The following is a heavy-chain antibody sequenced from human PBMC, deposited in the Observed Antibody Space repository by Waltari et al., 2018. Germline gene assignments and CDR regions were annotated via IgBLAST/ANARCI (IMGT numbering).Heavy chain of an antibody. J-gene: IGHJ4*02. CDR3: TRNVFSDY. Sequence: EVQLVESGGGSVQPGQSLRLSCTTSGFTFGDYVMTWVRQAPGQGLEWVGFIRDKGYGGTAEYGASVKGRFTISRDDSKGIVYLQMDSLKTEDTAVYFCTRNVFSDYWGQGSLVTVSS. CDR1: GFTFGDYV. CDR2: IRDKGYGGTA. V-gene: IGHV3-49*04.